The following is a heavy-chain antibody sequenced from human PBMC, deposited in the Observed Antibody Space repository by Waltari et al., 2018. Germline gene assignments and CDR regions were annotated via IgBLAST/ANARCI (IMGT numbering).Heavy chain of an antibody. CDR3: ARDVAGSQGGAFDI. V-gene: IGHV1-2*02. CDR1: GYPFTAYY. CDR2: INPNTGGA. J-gene: IGHJ3*02. Sequence: QAQLVQSGPEVKKPGASVKVSCKASGYPFTAYYIHWLPQAPGQGLEWMGCINPNTGGANYAQMFQGGVTMTMDTSIDTGYLELSSLRVDDTAVYYCARDVAGSQGGAFDIWGQGTMVTVSS. D-gene: IGHD6-19*01.